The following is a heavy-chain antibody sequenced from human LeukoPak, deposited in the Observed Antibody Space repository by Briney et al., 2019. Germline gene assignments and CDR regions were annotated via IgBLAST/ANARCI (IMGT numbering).Heavy chain of an antibody. D-gene: IGHD5-18*01. Sequence: GGSLRLSCAASGFTFADYAMHWVRQAPGKGLEWVSTISGSGGSTYYADSVKGRFTISRDNSKNTLYLQMNSLRAEDTAVYYCAKASRFGYSYGPREYFYYMDVWGKGTTVTISS. CDR2: ISGSGGST. CDR3: AKASRFGYSYGPREYFYYMDV. CDR1: GFTFADYA. J-gene: IGHJ6*03. V-gene: IGHV3-23*01.